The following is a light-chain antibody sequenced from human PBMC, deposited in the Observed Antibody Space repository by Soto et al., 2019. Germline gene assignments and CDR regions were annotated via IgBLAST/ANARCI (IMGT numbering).Light chain of an antibody. Sequence: DIQITHSPSSVSASVVDRVTITFLATQGISSWLAWYQQKPGKAPKLLIYAASSLQTGVPSRFSGSGSGTDFTLTISSLQPEDFATYYCQQASSLPWKFGQGTKVDIK. CDR2: AAS. J-gene: IGKJ1*01. CDR1: QGISSW. V-gene: IGKV1-12*02. CDR3: QQASSLPWK.